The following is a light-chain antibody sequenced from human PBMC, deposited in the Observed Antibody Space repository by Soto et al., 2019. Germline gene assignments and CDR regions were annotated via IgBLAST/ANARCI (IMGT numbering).Light chain of an antibody. CDR1: QGISTY. CDR2: AAS. V-gene: IGKV1-39*01. Sequence: IRMTQSPSSFSASTGDRVTITCRASQGISTYLNWYQQKPGKAPKVLIYAASSLQSGVPSRFSASGSETDFTLTISSLQPEDFATYSCQQSNSITWTFGQGTKV. CDR3: QQSNSITWT. J-gene: IGKJ1*01.